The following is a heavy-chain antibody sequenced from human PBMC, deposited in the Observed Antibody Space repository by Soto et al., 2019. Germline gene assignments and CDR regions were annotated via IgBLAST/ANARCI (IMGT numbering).Heavy chain of an antibody. J-gene: IGHJ6*02. D-gene: IGHD3-16*02. Sequence: PGVSLTLSCRASVFTMNDYAMIWVRDARGEGLDWVSLISENGGITHKPHSVNDRFIHPRDNPKNALYLQISSQTAEDTAVYYCPKDGPTETIVHYHYALDVWGQGTTVTVSS. CDR3: PKDGPTETIVHYHYALDV. CDR1: VFTMNDYA. V-gene: IGHV3-23*01. CDR2: ISENGGIT.